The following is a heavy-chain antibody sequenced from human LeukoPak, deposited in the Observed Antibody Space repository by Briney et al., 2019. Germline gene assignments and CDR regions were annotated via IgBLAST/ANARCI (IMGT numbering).Heavy chain of an antibody. D-gene: IGHD1-26*01. J-gene: IGHJ3*02. CDR2: IHGGGDVT. CDR3: AKDFWVGATNAFDI. CDR1: GFTFSNYA. V-gene: IGHV3-23*01. Sequence: GGSLRLSCAASGFTFSNYAMNWVRQAPEKGLEWVSTIHGGGDVTYYADSVKGRFTISRDNSRNTLYLQMNSLRAEDTAVYYCAKDFWVGATNAFDIWGQGTMVTVSS.